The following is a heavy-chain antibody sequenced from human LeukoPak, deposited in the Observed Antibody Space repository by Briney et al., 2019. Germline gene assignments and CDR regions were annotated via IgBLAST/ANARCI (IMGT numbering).Heavy chain of an antibody. V-gene: IGHV1-24*01. CDR3: AATPVPYCDGDYSVKWFDP. CDR1: GYTLAELS. J-gene: IGHJ5*02. Sequence: GASVKVSCKVSGYTLAELSMHWVRQAPGKGLEWMGGFDPEDGETIYSQKFQGRVTMTEDTSTDTAYMELSSLKSEDTAVYYCAATPVPYCDGDYSVKWFDPWGQGTLVTVSS. CDR2: FDPEDGET. D-gene: IGHD2-21*01.